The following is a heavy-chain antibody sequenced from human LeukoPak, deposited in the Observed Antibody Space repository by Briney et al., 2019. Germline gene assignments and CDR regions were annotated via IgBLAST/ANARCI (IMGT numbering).Heavy chain of an antibody. CDR1: GGTFTSYA. CDR3: ARSPSGYSGYDPVYF. D-gene: IGHD5-12*01. CDR2: IIPIFGTA. V-gene: IGHV1-69*13. Sequence: GASVKVSCKASGGTFTSYAISWVRQAPGQGLEWMGGIIPIFGTANYAQQFQGRVTITSDESTSTAYMELSSLRSEDTAVYYCARSPSGYSGYDPVYFWGQGTLVTVSS. J-gene: IGHJ4*02.